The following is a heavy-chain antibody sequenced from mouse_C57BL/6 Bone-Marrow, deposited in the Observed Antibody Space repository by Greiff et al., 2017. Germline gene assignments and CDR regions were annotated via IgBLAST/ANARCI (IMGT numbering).Heavy chain of an antibody. CDR3: ASFWYFDV. CDR2: IWSGGSP. J-gene: IGHJ1*03. Sequence: QVQLKESGPGLVQPSQSLSITCTVSGFSLTSYGVHWVRQSPGKGLEWLGVIWSGGSPDYNAAFISRLSISKDNSKSQVFFKMNSLQADDTAIYYCASFWYFDVWGTGTTGTVSS. CDR1: GFSLTSYG. V-gene: IGHV2-2*01.